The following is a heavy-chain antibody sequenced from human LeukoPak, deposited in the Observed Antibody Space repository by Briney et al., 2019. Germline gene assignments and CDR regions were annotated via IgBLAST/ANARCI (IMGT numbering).Heavy chain of an antibody. Sequence: PSETLSLTCGVYGGSFSGYCWSWIRQSPGMGLDWIAEINHSGTTNYNPSFKSRVTISLDMSKNQFFLKLTSVTAADTAVYYCASSRIYYESSGWSYGMDVWGQGTTVTVSS. V-gene: IGHV4-34*01. CDR3: ASSRIYYESSGWSYGMDV. CDR2: INHSGTT. CDR1: GGSFSGYC. D-gene: IGHD3-22*01. J-gene: IGHJ6*02.